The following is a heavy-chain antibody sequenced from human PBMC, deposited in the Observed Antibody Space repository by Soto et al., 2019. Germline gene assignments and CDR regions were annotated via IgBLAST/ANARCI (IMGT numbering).Heavy chain of an antibody. V-gene: IGHV1-69*13. J-gene: IGHJ4*02. CDR1: GGTFSSYA. Sequence: RASVKVSCKASGGTFSSYAISWVRQAPGQGLEWMGGIIPIFGTANYAQKFQGRVTITADESTSTAYMELSSLRSEDTAVYYCARHYYDSSGYYFTSEYYFDYWGQGTLVTSPQ. D-gene: IGHD3-22*01. CDR3: ARHYYDSSGYYFTSEYYFDY. CDR2: IIPIFGTA.